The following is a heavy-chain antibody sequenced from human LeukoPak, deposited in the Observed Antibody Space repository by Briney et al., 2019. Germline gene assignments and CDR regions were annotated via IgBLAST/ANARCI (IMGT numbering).Heavy chain of an antibody. D-gene: IGHD5-24*01. CDR1: GLTFRSYW. CDR2: INQDGSEK. Sequence: GGSLRLSCAVSGLTFRSYWMSWVRQAPGKGLEWVANINQDGSEKYFVDSVKGRFAISRDNAKNSLHLQMNTLRAEDTAVYYCARERDGRFFDYWGQGTLVTVSS. V-gene: IGHV3-7*01. J-gene: IGHJ4*02. CDR3: ARERDGRFFDY.